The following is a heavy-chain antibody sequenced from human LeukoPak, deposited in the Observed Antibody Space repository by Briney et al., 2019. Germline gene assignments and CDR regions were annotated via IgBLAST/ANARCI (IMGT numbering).Heavy chain of an antibody. CDR2: IIPILGIA. J-gene: IGHJ4*02. CDR3: ATERTHYDSSGYYWLDY. D-gene: IGHD3-22*01. CDR1: GGTFSSYT. V-gene: IGHV1-69*04. Sequence: GSSVKVSCKASGGTFSSYTISWVRQAPGQGLEWMGRIIPILGIANYAQKFQGRVTITADKSTSTAYMELSSLRSEDTAVYYCATERTHYDSSGYYWLDYWGQGTLDTVSS.